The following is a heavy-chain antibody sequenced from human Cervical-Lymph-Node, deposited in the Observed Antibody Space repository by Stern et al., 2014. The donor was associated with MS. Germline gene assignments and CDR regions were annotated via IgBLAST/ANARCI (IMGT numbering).Heavy chain of an antibody. Sequence: ESGPALVKPTQTLTLTCTVSGFSLSTGGMCVSWIRQPPGKVLEWLARIDWDYDEYYRASLKTRLTISKDTSKNQVVLTMTNVDPADTATYYCARVGAAPRWHFDFWGRGTLVTVSS. D-gene: IGHD6-6*01. J-gene: IGHJ2*01. V-gene: IGHV2-70*11. CDR2: IDWDYDE. CDR3: ARVGAAPRWHFDF. CDR1: GFSLSTGGMC.